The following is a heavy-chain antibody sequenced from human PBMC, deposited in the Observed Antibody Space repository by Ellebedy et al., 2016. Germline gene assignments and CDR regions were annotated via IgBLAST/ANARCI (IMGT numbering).Heavy chain of an antibody. J-gene: IGHJ6*02. CDR3: ARGGSSSSWYVFRTERKDYGMDV. CDR1: GYTFTSYY. V-gene: IGHV1-46*01. CDR2: INPSGGST. Sequence: ASVKVSCXASGYTFTSYYMHWVRQAPGQGLEWMGIINPSGGSTSYAQKFQGWVTMTRDTSISTAYMELSRLRSDDTAVYYCARGGSSSSWYVFRTERKDYGMDVWGQGTTVTVSS. D-gene: IGHD6-13*01.